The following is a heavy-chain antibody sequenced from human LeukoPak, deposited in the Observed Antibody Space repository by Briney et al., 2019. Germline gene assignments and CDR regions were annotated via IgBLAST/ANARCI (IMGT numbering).Heavy chain of an antibody. CDR1: GGSISSSSYY. CDR2: MYYSGST. Sequence: SETLSLTCSVSGGSISSSSYYWGWIRQPPGKGLERIGSMYYSGSTYYNPSLKSRVTMSVDTSKKQFSLKLSSVTAADTAVYYCATQLLRAGVFDYWGQGTLVTVSS. J-gene: IGHJ4*02. D-gene: IGHD2/OR15-2a*01. CDR3: ATQLLRAGVFDY. V-gene: IGHV4-39*01.